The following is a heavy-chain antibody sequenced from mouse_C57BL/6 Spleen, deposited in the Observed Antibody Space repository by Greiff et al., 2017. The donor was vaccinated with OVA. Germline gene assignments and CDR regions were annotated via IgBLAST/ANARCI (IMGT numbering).Heavy chain of an antibody. CDR1: GYSITSGYY. V-gene: IGHV3-6*01. Sequence: EVKLQESGPGLVKPSQSLSLTCSVTGYSITSGYYWNWIRQFPGNKLEWMGYISYDGSNNYNPSLKNRISITRDTSKNQFFLKLNSVTTEDTATYYCARGALYGSPDYWGQGTTLTVSS. CDR2: ISYDGSN. D-gene: IGHD1-1*01. CDR3: ARGALYGSPDY. J-gene: IGHJ2*01.